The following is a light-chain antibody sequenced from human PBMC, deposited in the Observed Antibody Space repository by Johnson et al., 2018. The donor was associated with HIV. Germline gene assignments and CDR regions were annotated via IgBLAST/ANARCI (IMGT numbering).Light chain of an antibody. CDR1: SSNIGNNY. Sequence: QSVLTQPPSVSAAPGQKVTISCSGSSSNIGNNYVSWYQQLPGTAPKLLIYENNKRPSGIPDRFSGSKSGTSATLGITGLQTGDEADYYCGTWDSSLSACVFGTGTKVTRL. J-gene: IGLJ1*01. CDR2: ENN. CDR3: GTWDSSLSACV. V-gene: IGLV1-51*02.